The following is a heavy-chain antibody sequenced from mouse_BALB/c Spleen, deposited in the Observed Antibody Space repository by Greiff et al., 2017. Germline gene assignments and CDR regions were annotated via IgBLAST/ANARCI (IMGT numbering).Heavy chain of an antibody. J-gene: IGHJ2*01. CDR1: GYTFTSYW. Sequence: VQLQQPGAELVKPGASVKLSCKASGYTFTSYWMHWVKQRPGQGLEWIGEINPSNGRTNYNEKFKSKATLTSDKSSSTAYMELSSLTSEDSAVYYCALHNFDYWGQGTTLTVSS. D-gene: IGHD1-2*01. CDR2: INPSNGRT. V-gene: IGHV1S81*02. CDR3: ALHNFDY.